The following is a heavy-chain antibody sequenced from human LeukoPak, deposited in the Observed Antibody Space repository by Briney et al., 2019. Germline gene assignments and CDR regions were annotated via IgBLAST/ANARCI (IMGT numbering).Heavy chain of an antibody. CDR1: GGTFSSYA. J-gene: IGHJ4*02. Sequence: SVKVSCKASGGTFSSYAISWVRQAPGQGLEWMGRIIPIFGIANYAQKIEGRVTITADKSTSTAYMELSSLRSEDTAVYYCARHSNYYDSGGYYYDYWGQGTLVTVSS. CDR2: IIPIFGIA. V-gene: IGHV1-69*04. D-gene: IGHD3-22*01. CDR3: ARHSNYYDSGGYYYDY.